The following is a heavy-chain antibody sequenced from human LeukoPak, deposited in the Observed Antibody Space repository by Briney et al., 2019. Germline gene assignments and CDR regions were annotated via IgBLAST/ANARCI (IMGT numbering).Heavy chain of an antibody. Sequence: SETLSLTCTVSGGSISSYYWSWIRQPPGKGLEWIGYIYYSGSTNYNPSLKSRVTISVDTSKNQFSLKLSSVTAADTAVYYCARYTNWGNYYGMDVWGQGTTVTVSS. CDR3: ARYTNWGNYYGMDV. V-gene: IGHV4-59*01. D-gene: IGHD7-27*01. J-gene: IGHJ6*02. CDR1: GGSISSYY. CDR2: IYYSGST.